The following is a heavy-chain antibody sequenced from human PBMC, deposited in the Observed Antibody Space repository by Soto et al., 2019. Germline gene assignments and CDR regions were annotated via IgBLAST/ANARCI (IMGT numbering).Heavy chain of an antibody. V-gene: IGHV5-51*01. J-gene: IGHJ5*01. CDR3: ARLVSLLQPIDS. CDR2: IFPRDFDV. Sequence: GEPLKISCQTSGYTFTNYWIGWVGQMPGGGLEWLGLIFPRDFDVRYSPSFEGQVTISADRSTATASLQWRSLEAADSALYFCARLVSLLQPIDSWGQGTPVTVSS. D-gene: IGHD4-4*01. CDR1: GYTFTNYW.